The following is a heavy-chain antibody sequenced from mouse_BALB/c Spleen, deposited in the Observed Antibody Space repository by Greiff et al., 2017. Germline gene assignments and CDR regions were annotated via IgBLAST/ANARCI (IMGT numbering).Heavy chain of an antibody. CDR2: INPYNDGT. Sequence: EVQLQQSGPELVKPGASVKMSCKASGYTFTSYVMHWVKQKPGQGLEWIGYINPYNDGTKYNETFKGKATLTSDNSSSTAYMELSSLTSEDSAVYYCASERGNYHNAMDYWGQGTSVTVSA. CDR1: GYTFTSYV. D-gene: IGHD2-1*01. CDR3: ASERGNYHNAMDY. V-gene: IGHV1-14*01. J-gene: IGHJ4*01.